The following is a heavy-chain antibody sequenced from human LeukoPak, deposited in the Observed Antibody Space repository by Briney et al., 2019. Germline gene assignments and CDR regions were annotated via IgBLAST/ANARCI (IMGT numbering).Heavy chain of an antibody. D-gene: IGHD3-10*01. CDR2: IIPILGIA. CDR3: APSITMVRGVIIGDDY. CDR1: GGTFSSYT. J-gene: IGHJ4*02. Sequence: SVKVSCKASGGTFSSYTISWVRQAPGQGLEWMGRIIPILGIANYAQKFQGRVTITADKSTSTAYMELSSLRSEDMAVYYCAPSITMVRGVIIGDDYWGQGTLVTVSS. V-gene: IGHV1-69*02.